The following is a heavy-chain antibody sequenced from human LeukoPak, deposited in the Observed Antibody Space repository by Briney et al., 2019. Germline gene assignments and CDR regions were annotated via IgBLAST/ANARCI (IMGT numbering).Heavy chain of an antibody. V-gene: IGHV3-23*01. CDR3: AEARGYYDSSGNFDY. CDR1: GFTFSSYA. D-gene: IGHD3-22*01. CDR2: ISGSGGST. Sequence: GGSLRLSCAASGFTFSSYAMSWVRQAPGKGLEWVSAISGSGGSTYYADSVKGRFTISRDNSKNTLYLQMNSLRAEGTAVYYCAEARGYYDSSGNFDYWGQGTLVTVSS. J-gene: IGHJ4*02.